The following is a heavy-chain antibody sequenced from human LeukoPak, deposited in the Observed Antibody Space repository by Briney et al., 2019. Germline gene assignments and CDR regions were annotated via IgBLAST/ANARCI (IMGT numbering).Heavy chain of an antibody. J-gene: IGHJ4*02. Sequence: SETLSLTCAVYGGSFSGYYWSWIRQPPGKGLEWIGEINHSGSTNYNPSLKSRVTISVDTSKNQFSLKLSSVTAADTAVYYCARGRGSSGWWGQGTLVTVSS. CDR2: INHSGST. CDR3: ARGRGSSGW. D-gene: IGHD6-19*01. V-gene: IGHV4-34*01. CDR1: GGSFSGYY.